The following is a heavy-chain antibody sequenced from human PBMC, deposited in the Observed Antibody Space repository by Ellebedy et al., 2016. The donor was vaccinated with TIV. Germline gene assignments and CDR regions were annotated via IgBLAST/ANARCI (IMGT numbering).Heavy chain of an antibody. CDR3: ARGAGYFDCPRDY. V-gene: IGHV3-30*03. J-gene: IGHJ4*02. D-gene: IGHD3-9*01. Sequence: GESLKISCAASGFTFSNAWMNWVRQAPGKGLEWVAVISYDGSNKYYADSVKGRFTISRDNSKNTLYLQMNSLRAEDTAVYYCARGAGYFDCPRDYWGQGTLVTVSS. CDR1: GFTFSNAW. CDR2: ISYDGSNK.